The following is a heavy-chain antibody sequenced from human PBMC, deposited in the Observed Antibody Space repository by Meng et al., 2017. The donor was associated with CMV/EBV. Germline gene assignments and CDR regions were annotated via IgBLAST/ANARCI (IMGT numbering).Heavy chain of an antibody. CDR3: HSRRSGDGYTNFDY. Sequence: GESLKISCAASGFTFSSYAMHWVRQAPGKGLEWVAVISYDGSNKYYAGSVKGRFTISRDNSKNTLYLQMNSLRAEDTAVYYCHSRRSGDGYTNFDYWGQGTLVTVSS. CDR1: GFTFSSYA. CDR2: ISYDGSNK. D-gene: IGHD5-24*01. J-gene: IGHJ4*02. V-gene: IGHV3-30*04.